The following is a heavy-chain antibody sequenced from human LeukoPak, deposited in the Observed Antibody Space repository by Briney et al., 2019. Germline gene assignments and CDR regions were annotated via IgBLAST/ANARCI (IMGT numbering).Heavy chain of an antibody. CDR3: ARDWGLGYCSSTSCPREAFDI. CDR2: IYYSGST. Sequence: YPSETLSLTCTVSGGSISDTTYYWDWIRQPPGKGLEWIGAIYYSGSTYYNPSLKSRVTISVDTSKNQFSLKLSSVTAADTAVYYCARDWGLGYCSSTSCPREAFDIWGQGTMVTVSS. J-gene: IGHJ3*02. CDR1: GGSISDTTYY. V-gene: IGHV4-39*07. D-gene: IGHD2-2*01.